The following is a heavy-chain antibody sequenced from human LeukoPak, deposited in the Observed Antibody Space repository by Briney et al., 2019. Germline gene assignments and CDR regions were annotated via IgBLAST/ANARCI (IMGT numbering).Heavy chain of an antibody. D-gene: IGHD1-26*01. V-gene: IGHV3-74*01. CDR1: GFIVSNNY. J-gene: IGHJ4*02. CDR3: GRALGSPLDY. CDR2: INSDGSST. Sequence: PGGSLRLSCAASGFIVSNNYMNWVRQAPGEGLVWVSRINSDGSSTAYADSVKGRFTISRDNAKNTLYLQMNSLRVEDTAVYYCGRALGSPLDYWGQGTLVTVSS.